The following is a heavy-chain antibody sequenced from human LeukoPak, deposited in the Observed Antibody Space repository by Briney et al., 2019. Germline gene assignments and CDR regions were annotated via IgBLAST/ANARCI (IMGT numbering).Heavy chain of an antibody. CDR3: AASGVVTDSPHGFDI. D-gene: IGHD2-21*02. Sequence: GGSLRLSCAASGFTFSRYGLRWVRQAPGKGLDWVSYISSSGSAIYYADSVKGRFTISRDNAKNSLYLHMNSLSGEDTAVYYCAASGVVTDSPHGFDIWGQGTMVTVSS. J-gene: IGHJ3*02. CDR1: GFTFSRYG. CDR2: ISSSGSAI. V-gene: IGHV3-48*03.